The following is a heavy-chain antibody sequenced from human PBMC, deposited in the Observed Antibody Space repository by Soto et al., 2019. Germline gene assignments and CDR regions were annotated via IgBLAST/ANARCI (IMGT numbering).Heavy chain of an antibody. J-gene: IGHJ4*02. CDR1: EFTFSKYW. CDR2: VNGDGSIT. D-gene: IGHD2-15*01. CDR3: ARVSQGSYCSGGNCYSDY. V-gene: IGHV3-74*01. Sequence: DVQLVESGGGLVQPGGSLRLSCAASEFTFSKYWMHWVRLTPGKGLVWVSRVNGDGSITSYADSVKGRFTSSRDNAKSTLYLQMNSLRAEDTALYYCARVSQGSYCSGGNCYSDYWGPGPLATVSS.